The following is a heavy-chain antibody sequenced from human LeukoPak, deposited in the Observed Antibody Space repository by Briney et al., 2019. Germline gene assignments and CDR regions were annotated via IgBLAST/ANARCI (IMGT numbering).Heavy chain of an antibody. Sequence: SETLSLTCTVSGGSISSYYWSWIRQPPGKGREWIGYIYYSGNTNYNPSLKSRVTISVDTSKNQFSLKLSSVTAADTAVYYCARHRVIGTFLIDYWGQGTLVTVSS. CDR3: ARHRVIGTFLIDY. V-gene: IGHV4-59*08. CDR1: GGSISSYY. D-gene: IGHD2-21*01. CDR2: IYYSGNT. J-gene: IGHJ4*02.